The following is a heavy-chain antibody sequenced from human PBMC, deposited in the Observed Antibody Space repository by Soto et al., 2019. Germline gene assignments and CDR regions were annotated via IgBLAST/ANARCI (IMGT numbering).Heavy chain of an antibody. D-gene: IGHD2-15*01. CDR3: ARDKGYSGDFDY. CDR2: IYYSGST. J-gene: IGHJ4*02. CDR1: GGSISSYY. V-gene: IGHV4-59*01. Sequence: SETLSLTCTVSGGSISSYYWSWIRQPPGKGLEWIGYIYYSGSTNYNPSLKSRVTISVDTSKNQFSLKLSSVTAADTAVYYCARDKGYSGDFDYWGQGTQVTVSS.